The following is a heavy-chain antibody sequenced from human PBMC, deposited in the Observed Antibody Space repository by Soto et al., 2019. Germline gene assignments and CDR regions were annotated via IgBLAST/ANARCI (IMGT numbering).Heavy chain of an antibody. D-gene: IGHD1-26*01. CDR3: ARAVGPFDY. CDR1: GFTFSTYG. Sequence: QVQLLESGGGVVQPGKSLRLSCAASGFTFSTYGMHWVRQAPGKGLQWVAVIWYDGSNKYYADSVKGRFTISRDNLKNTLYLQMDSLRAEDTVLYYCARAVGPFDYWGQGTLVTVSS. V-gene: IGHV3-33*01. CDR2: IWYDGSNK. J-gene: IGHJ4*02.